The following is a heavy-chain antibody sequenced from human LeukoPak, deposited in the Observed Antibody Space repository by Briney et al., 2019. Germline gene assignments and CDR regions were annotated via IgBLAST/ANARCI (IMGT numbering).Heavy chain of an antibody. J-gene: IGHJ3*01. CDR1: GFIFKSHA. CDR3: AKFPSYDSSGHDGFDV. D-gene: IGHD3-22*01. Sequence: PGGSLRLSCAASGFIFKSHAMSWVRQAPGKGLEWVSATSGSGGSKFYADSVKGRFTISRDNSKNTLYLQMNSLRAEDTAIYYCAKFPSYDSSGHDGFDVWGQGTRVTVSS. CDR2: TSGSGGSK. V-gene: IGHV3-23*01.